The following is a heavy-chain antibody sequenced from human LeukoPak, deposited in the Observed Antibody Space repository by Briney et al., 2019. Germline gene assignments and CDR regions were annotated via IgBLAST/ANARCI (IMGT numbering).Heavy chain of an antibody. D-gene: IGHD1-1*01. J-gene: IGHJ5*02. V-gene: IGHV1-2*02. CDR2: INPNSGGT. Sequence: ASVKVSCKASGYTFTSYYMHWVRQAPGQGLEWMGWINPNSGGTNYAQKFQGRVTMTRDTSISTAYMELSRLRSDDTAVYYCARVHDAGAYNWFDPWGQGTLVTVSS. CDR3: ARVHDAGAYNWFDP. CDR1: GYTFTSYY.